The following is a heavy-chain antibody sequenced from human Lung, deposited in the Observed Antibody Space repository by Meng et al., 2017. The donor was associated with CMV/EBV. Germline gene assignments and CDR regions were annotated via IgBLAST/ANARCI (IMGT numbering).Heavy chain of an antibody. V-gene: IGHV1-2*02. CDR1: GHTFSAYH. Sequence: ASXXVSXKAPGHTFSAYHIRWVRQAPGRGLEWMGWIKPNSGNTSYAQKFKGRVTLTRDTSISTAYMELSGLRHDDTAVYYCAREWETGGSGSVRPCPYSPDHWXQGTXVTVSS. J-gene: IGHJ5*02. CDR2: IKPNSGNT. D-gene: IGHD2-15*01. CDR3: AREWETGGSGSVRPCPYSPDH.